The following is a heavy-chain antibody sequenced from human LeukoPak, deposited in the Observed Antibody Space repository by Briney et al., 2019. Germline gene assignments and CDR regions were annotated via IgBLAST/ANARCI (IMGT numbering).Heavy chain of an antibody. CDR2: INPNSGGT. CDR3: ARSTLLRYFDWPYFDY. Sequence: ASVKVSCKASGYTFTGYYMHWVRQAPGQGLEWMGWINPNSGGTNYAQKFQGRVTMTRDTSISTAYMELSRLRSDDTAVYYCARSTLLRYFDWPYFDYWGQGTLVTVSS. J-gene: IGHJ4*02. CDR1: GYTFTGYY. D-gene: IGHD3-9*01. V-gene: IGHV1-2*02.